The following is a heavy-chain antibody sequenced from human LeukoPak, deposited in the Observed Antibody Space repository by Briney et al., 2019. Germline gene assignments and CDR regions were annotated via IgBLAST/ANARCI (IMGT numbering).Heavy chain of an antibody. V-gene: IGHV4-34*01. CDR2: INHSGST. CDR1: GGSFSGYY. D-gene: IGHD3-22*01. J-gene: IGHJ4*02. CDR3: ARGAGRGYYYDSSGYYCDY. Sequence: SETLSLTCAVYGGSFSGYYWSWIRQPPGKGLEWIGEINHSGSTNYNPSLKSRVTISVDTSKNQFSLKLSSVTAADTAVYYCARGAGRGYYYDSSGYYCDYWGQGTLVTVSS.